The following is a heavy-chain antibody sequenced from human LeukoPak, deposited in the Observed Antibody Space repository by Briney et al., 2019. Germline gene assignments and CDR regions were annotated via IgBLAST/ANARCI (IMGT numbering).Heavy chain of an antibody. CDR2: INPSGSST. V-gene: IGHV1-46*01. CDR3: ARDFPGSRAFDI. Sequence: VASVKVSCKASGYAFTRHYMHWVRQAPGQGLEWMGLINPSGSSTIYAQKFQGRVTMTRDMSTSTDYMELRSLRSDDTAVYYCARDFPGSRAFDIWGQGTMVTVSS. D-gene: IGHD3-10*01. J-gene: IGHJ3*02. CDR1: GYAFTRHY.